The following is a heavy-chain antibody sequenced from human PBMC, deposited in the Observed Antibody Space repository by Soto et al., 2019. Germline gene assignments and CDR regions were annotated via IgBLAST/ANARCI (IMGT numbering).Heavy chain of an antibody. Sequence: QVQLVQSGAEVKKPGSSVKVSCKASGGTFNIYNINWVRQAPGQGLEWMGGILPIFGTTNYAQRFQGRLTIIADDSTSTADMELSSLRSEDTAVYYCARDETGDSYYYYYGMDVWGHGTTVTVTS. V-gene: IGHV1-69*01. CDR3: ARDETGDSYYYYYGMDV. CDR2: ILPIFGTT. D-gene: IGHD7-27*01. J-gene: IGHJ6*02. CDR1: GGTFNIYN.